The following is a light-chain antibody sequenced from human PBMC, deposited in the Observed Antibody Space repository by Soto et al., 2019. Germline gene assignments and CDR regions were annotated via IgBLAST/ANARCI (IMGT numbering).Light chain of an antibody. J-gene: IGKJ2*01. CDR2: GAS. CDR1: QSVSSN. V-gene: IGKV3-15*01. Sequence: EIVMTQSPATLAMSPGERATLSCRASQSVSSNLAWYQQKPGQAPRLLIYGASIRATGIPARFSDSGSGTVFTLTISSLQSEDFAVYFCQQYNNWPSMYTFGQGTNLEIK. CDR3: QQYNNWPSMYT.